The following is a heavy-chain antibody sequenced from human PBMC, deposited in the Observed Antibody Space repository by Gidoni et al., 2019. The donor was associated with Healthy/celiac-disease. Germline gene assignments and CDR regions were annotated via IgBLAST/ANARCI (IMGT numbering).Heavy chain of an antibody. J-gene: IGHJ5*02. CDR1: GGTFSSYA. D-gene: IGHD3-10*01. CDR2: IIPLFGTA. CDR3: ARLVPVRGSWFDP. V-gene: IGHV1-69*06. Sequence: QVQLVPSGAEVKKTGASMKVSCKASGGTFSSYAISWVRQSTGQGLEWLGGIIPLFGTANYAQKFQGRVTITADKSTSTASMELSSLRSEDTAVYYCARLVPVRGSWFDPLGQGTLVPVSS.